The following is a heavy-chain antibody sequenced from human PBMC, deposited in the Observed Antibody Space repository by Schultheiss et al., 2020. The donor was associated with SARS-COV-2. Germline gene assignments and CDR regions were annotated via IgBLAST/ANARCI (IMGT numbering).Heavy chain of an antibody. J-gene: IGHJ6*02. V-gene: IGHV3-30*03. Sequence: GGSLRLSCAASGFTFSSYGMHWVRQAPGKGLEWVAVISYDGSNKYYADSVKGRFTISRDNSKNTLYLQMNSLRAEDTAVYYCARDSVPAAIILHYGMDVWGQGTTVTVSS. D-gene: IGHD2-2*01. CDR1: GFTFSSYG. CDR3: ARDSVPAAIILHYGMDV. CDR2: ISYDGSNK.